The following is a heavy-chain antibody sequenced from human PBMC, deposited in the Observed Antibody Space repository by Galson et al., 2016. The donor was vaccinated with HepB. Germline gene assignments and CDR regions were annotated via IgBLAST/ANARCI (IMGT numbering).Heavy chain of an antibody. CDR1: GGSISSSNW. CDR2: IYHSGST. D-gene: IGHD3-10*01. V-gene: IGHV4-4*02. Sequence: SETLSLTCAVSGGSISSSNWWSWVRQPPGKGLEWIGEIYHSGSTNYSPSLKSRVTISVDRSKNQFSLKLNSVTAADTAVYYCARVGRHDSGSYYISWFDPWGQGTLVTVSS. J-gene: IGHJ5*02. CDR3: ARVGRHDSGSYYISWFDP.